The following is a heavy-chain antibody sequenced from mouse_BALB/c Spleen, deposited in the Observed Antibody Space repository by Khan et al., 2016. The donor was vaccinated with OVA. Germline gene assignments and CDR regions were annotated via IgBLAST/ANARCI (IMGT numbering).Heavy chain of an antibody. J-gene: IGHJ4*01. CDR2: IWGGGGT. CDR1: GFSLSRYN. D-gene: IGHD2-14*01. CDR3: ARAYYRYDGYYAMDY. Sequence: QVQLKESGPGLVAPSRSLSITCTVSGFSLSRYNIHWVRQPPGKGLEWLGMIWGGGGTDYNSTLKSRLSISKDNSKSQVFLKMNSLQTDDTAMDYCARAYYRYDGYYAMDYWGQGTSVTVSS. V-gene: IGHV2-6-4*01.